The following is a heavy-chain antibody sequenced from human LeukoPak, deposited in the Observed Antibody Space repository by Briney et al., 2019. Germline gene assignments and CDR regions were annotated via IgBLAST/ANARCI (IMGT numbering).Heavy chain of an antibody. CDR3: ARGPAFLTGFDY. Sequence: SQTLSLTCAVYGGSFSGYYWSWIRQPPGKGLEWIGEINHSGSTNYNPSLKSRVTISVDTSKNQFSLKLSSVTAADTAVYYCARGPAFLTGFDYWGQGTLVTVSS. J-gene: IGHJ4*02. CDR1: GGSFSGYY. D-gene: IGHD7-27*01. CDR2: INHSGST. V-gene: IGHV4-34*01.